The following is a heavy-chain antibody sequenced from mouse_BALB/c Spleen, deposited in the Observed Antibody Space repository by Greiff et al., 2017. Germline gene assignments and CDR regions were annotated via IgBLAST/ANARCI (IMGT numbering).Heavy chain of an antibody. J-gene: IGHJ4*01. Sequence: EVKLVESGGGLVQPGGSRKLSCAASGFTFSSFGMHWVRQAPEKGLEWVAYISSGSSTIYYADTVKGRFTISRDNPKNTLFLQMTSLRSEDTAMYYCARYDWAMDYWGQGTSVTVSS. CDR2: ISSGSSTI. V-gene: IGHV5-17*02. D-gene: IGHD2-4*01. CDR3: ARYDWAMDY. CDR1: GFTFSSFG.